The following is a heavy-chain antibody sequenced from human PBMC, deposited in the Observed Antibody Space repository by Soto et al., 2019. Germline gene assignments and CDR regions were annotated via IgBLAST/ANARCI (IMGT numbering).Heavy chain of an antibody. V-gene: IGHV4-59*01. CDR3: ARSVAVPGAHIDY. J-gene: IGHJ4*02. CDR2: VYYTGST. CDR1: GGPISGSY. Sequence: SETLSLTCSVSGGPISGSYWSWIRQSPGKGLEWPGYVYYTGSTNYSPSLRSRVSTSVDTSKNEFSLRLSSVTAADTAVYFCARSVAVPGAHIDYWGQGTQVTVSS. D-gene: IGHD6-19*01.